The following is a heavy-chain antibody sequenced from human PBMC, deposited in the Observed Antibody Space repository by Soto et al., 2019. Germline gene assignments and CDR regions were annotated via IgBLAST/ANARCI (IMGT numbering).Heavy chain of an antibody. D-gene: IGHD1-20*01. J-gene: IGHJ6*02. Sequence: PSETLSLTCAVYGGSFNGCYWSWIRQPPGKGLEWIGEINHSGSTNYNPSLKSRVTISVDTSKNQFSLKLSSVTAADTAVYYCARGYNWNYYYYYGMDVWGQGTTVTVSS. CDR3: ARGYNWNYYYYYGMDV. V-gene: IGHV4-34*01. CDR1: GGSFNGCY. CDR2: INHSGST.